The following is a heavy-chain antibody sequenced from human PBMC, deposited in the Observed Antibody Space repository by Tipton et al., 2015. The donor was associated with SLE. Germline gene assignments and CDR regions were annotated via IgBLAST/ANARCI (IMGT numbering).Heavy chain of an antibody. J-gene: IGHJ5*02. CDR1: GFTFSSYA. Sequence: SLRLSCAASGFTFSSYAMHWVRQAPGKGLEWVAVISYDGSNKYYADSVKGRFTISRDNSKNTLYLQMNSLRAEDTAVYYCASLAAAEAWGQGTLVTVSS. D-gene: IGHD6-13*01. CDR3: ASLAAAEA. V-gene: IGHV3-30*04. CDR2: ISYDGSNK.